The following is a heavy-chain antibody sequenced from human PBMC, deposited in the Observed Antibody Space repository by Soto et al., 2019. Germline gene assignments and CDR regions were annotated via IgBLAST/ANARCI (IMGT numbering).Heavy chain of an antibody. Sequence: ASVKVSCKASGGTFGSDAITWVRQAPGQGPEWVGRIIPIFGTTNYAQNLQGRVTISADKSTLTSYMELHSLTSDDTALYYCARDRTDSGYYTNWLDPWGQGTLVTVSS. CDR3: ARDRTDSGYYTNWLDP. CDR2: IIPIFGTT. D-gene: IGHD3-22*01. CDR1: GGTFGSDA. J-gene: IGHJ5*02. V-gene: IGHV1-69*06.